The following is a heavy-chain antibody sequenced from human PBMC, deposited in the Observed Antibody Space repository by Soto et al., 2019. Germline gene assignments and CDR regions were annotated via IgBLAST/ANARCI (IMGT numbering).Heavy chain of an antibody. CDR2: ISDDGSNK. J-gene: IGHJ6*02. Sequence: QVQLVESGGGVVKPGRSLRLSCEASGFTSSSYVMHWFRQAPGKGQEWVAVISDDGSNKHYADSVKGRFTISRDNTKNTLYLAMNSLRCEDTAVYSCERGAPYYCTEVWGPGTTFTVSS. CDR3: ERGAPYYCTEV. V-gene: IGHV3-30*03. CDR1: GFTSSSYV.